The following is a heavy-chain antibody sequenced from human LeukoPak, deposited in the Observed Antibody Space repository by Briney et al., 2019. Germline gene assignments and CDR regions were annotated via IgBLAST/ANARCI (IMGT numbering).Heavy chain of an antibody. V-gene: IGHV4-34*01. CDR3: ASPGIAVAGPIDY. CDR1: GGSFSGYY. D-gene: IGHD6-19*01. Sequence: PSETLSLTCAVYGGSFSGYYWSWIRQPPGKGLEWIGEINHSGSTNYNPSLKSRVTISVDTSKNQFSLKLSSVTAADTAVYYCASPGIAVAGPIDYWGQGTLVTVSS. CDR2: INHSGST. J-gene: IGHJ4*02.